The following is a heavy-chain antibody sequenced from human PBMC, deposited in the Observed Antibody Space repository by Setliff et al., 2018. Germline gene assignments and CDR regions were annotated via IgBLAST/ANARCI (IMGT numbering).Heavy chain of an antibody. CDR3: ARDPLTTNRRRAFDI. V-gene: IGHV4-38-2*02. J-gene: IGHJ3*02. Sequence: LSLTCRVSGYSIGSGYYWGWIRQSPGKGLEWIGSIYRSGSTYYNPSLRSRVPITLDTSRNEFSLRLNSLTAADTAVYYCARDPLTTNRRRAFDIWGQGTMVTVSS. CDR2: IYRSGST. D-gene: IGHD4-17*01. CDR1: GYSIGSGYY.